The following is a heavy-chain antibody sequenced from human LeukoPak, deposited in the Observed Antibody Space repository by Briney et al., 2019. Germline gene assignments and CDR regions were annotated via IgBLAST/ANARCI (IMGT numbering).Heavy chain of an antibody. V-gene: IGHV1-2*02. J-gene: IGHJ4*02. Sequence: ASVKVSCKASGYTFTGYYIHWVRQAPGQGLEWMGWINPNSGGTNYAQKFQGRVTMTRDTSISTAFMELSRLTSDDTAVYYCARDAIVRDYSNSDYWGQGTLVTVSS. CDR3: ARDAIVRDYSNSDY. D-gene: IGHD4-11*01. CDR1: GYTFTGYY. CDR2: INPNSGGT.